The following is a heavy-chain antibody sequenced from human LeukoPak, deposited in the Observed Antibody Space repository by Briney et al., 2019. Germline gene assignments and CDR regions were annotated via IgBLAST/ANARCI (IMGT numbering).Heavy chain of an antibody. J-gene: IGHJ3*02. CDR2: MNPNSGGT. CDR3: ARDGTTVTSLGAFDI. D-gene: IGHD4-17*01. CDR1: GYTFTSYD. V-gene: IGHV1-2*02. Sequence: ASVKVSCKASGYTFTSYDINWVRQATGQGLEWMGWMNPNSGGTNYAQKFQGRVTMTRDTSISTAYMELSRLRSDDTAVYYCARDGTTVTSLGAFDIWGQGTMVTVSS.